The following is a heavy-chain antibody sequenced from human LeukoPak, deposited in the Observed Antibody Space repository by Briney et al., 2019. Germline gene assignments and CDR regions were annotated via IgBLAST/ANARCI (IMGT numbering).Heavy chain of an antibody. D-gene: IGHD4-23*01. CDR1: GGSFSGYY. CDR2: INHSGSA. CDR3: ARGQGGNRLDY. V-gene: IGHV4-34*01. Sequence: SETLSLTCAVSGGSFSGYYWTWIRQPPGKGLEWIGEINHSGSANYNPSLKSRVTISLDTSKNQFSLNLSSVTAADTAVYYCARGQGGNRLDYWGQGTLVTVSS. J-gene: IGHJ4*02.